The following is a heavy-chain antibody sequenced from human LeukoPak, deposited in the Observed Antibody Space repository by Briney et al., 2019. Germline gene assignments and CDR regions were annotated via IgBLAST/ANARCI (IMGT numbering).Heavy chain of an antibody. CDR3: ARASKKGYSSGWGNNWFDP. Sequence: ASVKVSCKASGYTFTDYYMHWVRLAPGQGLEWMGWISAYNGNTNYAQKLQGRVTMTTDTSTSTAYMELRSLRSDDTAVYYCARASKKGYSSGWGNNWFDPWGQGTLVTVSS. V-gene: IGHV1-18*04. CDR1: GYTFTDYY. J-gene: IGHJ5*02. CDR2: ISAYNGNT. D-gene: IGHD6-19*01.